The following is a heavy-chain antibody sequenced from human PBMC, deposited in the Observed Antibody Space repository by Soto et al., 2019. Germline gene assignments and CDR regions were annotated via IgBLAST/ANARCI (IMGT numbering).Heavy chain of an antibody. D-gene: IGHD2-15*01. Sequence: ASVKVSFKASGYTFTSYDSNWVRQATGQGLEWMGWMNPNSGNTGYAQKFQGRVTMTRNTSISTAYMELSSLRSEDAAVYYCARARGYCSGGSCYSLWYFDLWGRGTLVTVSS. CDR1: GYTFTSYD. J-gene: IGHJ2*01. CDR2: MNPNSGNT. V-gene: IGHV1-8*01. CDR3: ARARGYCSGGSCYSLWYFDL.